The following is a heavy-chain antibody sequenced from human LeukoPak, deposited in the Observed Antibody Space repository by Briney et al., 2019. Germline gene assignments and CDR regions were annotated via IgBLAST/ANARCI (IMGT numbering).Heavy chain of an antibody. CDR1: GFTFSNYW. V-gene: IGHV3-7*01. D-gene: IGHD5-12*01. CDR3: ARGYSGYDFP. CDR2: IKQDGSEK. Sequence: PGGSLRLSCAASGFTFSNYWMTWVRQAPGKGLEWVANIKQDGSEKYYVDSVKGRFTVSRDNAKNSLYLQMNSLRAEDTAVYYCARGYSGYDFPWGQGTLVTVSS. J-gene: IGHJ5*02.